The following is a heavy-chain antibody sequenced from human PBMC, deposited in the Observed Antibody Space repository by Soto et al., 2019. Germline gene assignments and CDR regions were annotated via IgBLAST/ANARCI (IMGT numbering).Heavy chain of an antibody. CDR3: ARDYFDSSDYTTNWFDP. CDR2: IYHTGYA. CDR1: GDSISNSRFY. V-gene: IGHV4-39*01. D-gene: IGHD3-22*01. Sequence: SETLSLTCSVSGDSISNSRFYWAWIRQPPGEGLEWIGSIYHTGYAYYNPSLKSRVTIFVDTSKNQFSLKLTSVTAADTALYYCARDYFDSSDYTTNWFDPWGQGTLVTVSS. J-gene: IGHJ5*02.